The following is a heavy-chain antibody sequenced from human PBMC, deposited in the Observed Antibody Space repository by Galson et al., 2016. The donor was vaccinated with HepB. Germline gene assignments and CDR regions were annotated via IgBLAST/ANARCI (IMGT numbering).Heavy chain of an antibody. V-gene: IGHV3-30*18. CDR2: ISYDGNNK. Sequence: SLRLSCAASGFTFSSYGFHWVRQAPGKGLEWVAAISYDGNNKYYADSVKGRFTISRDNSKNTLYLQMNSLRAEDTAVCYCVKEDSSGYYYFDYWGQGTLVTVSS. D-gene: IGHD3-22*01. J-gene: IGHJ4*02. CDR1: GFTFSSYG. CDR3: VKEDSSGYYYFDY.